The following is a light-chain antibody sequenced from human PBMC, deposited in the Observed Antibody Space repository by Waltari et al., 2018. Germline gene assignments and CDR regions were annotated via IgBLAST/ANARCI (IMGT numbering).Light chain of an antibody. Sequence: DIQMTQSPSSLSASVGDTVTITCRASQSISSYLNLYQQKPGKAPKLLIYAASTLQSGAPSRFSGSGSGTDFTLTISSLQPEDFATYYCQQTYITPHTFGQGTKLEIK. J-gene: IGKJ2*01. CDR1: QSISSY. V-gene: IGKV1-39*01. CDR2: AAS. CDR3: QQTYITPHT.